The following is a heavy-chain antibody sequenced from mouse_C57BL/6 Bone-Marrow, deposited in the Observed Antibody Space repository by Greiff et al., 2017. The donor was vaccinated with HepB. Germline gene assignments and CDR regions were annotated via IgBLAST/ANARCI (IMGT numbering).Heavy chain of an antibody. V-gene: IGHV14-1*01. CDR3: TTSSIYDYGYYYAMDY. J-gene: IGHJ4*01. D-gene: IGHD2-4*01. CDR1: GFNIKDYY. CDR2: IDPEDGDT. Sequence: VQLKESGAELVRPGASVKLSCTASGFNIKDYYMHWVKQRPEQGLEWIGRIDPEDGDTEYAPKFQGKATMTADTSSNTAYLQLSSLTSEDTAVYYCTTSSIYDYGYYYAMDYWGQGTSVTVSS.